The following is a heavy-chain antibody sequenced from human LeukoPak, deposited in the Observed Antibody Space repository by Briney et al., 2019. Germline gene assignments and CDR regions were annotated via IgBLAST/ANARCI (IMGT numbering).Heavy chain of an antibody. CDR3: ARVVEDYYGSGTPTYYFDY. V-gene: IGHV4-59*01. CDR2: IYYSGST. D-gene: IGHD3-10*01. CDR1: SGSISSYY. Sequence: SSETLSLTCTVSSGSISSYYWSWIRQPPGKGLEWIGYIYYSGSTNYNPSLKSRVTISVDTSKNQFSLKLSSVTAADTAVYYCARVVEDYYGSGTPTYYFDYWGQGSLVTVSS. J-gene: IGHJ4*02.